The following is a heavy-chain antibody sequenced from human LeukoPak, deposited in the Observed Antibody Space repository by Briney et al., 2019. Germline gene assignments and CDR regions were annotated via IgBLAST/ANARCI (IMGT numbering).Heavy chain of an antibody. CDR2: IYPGDSDT. J-gene: IGHJ4*02. V-gene: IGHV5-51*01. CDR3: ASLSGYYYDSSGYYSR. D-gene: IGHD3-22*01. Sequence: GESLKISCKGSGYSFTSYWIGWVRQMPGKGLEWMGIIYPGDSDTRYSPSFQGQVTISADKSISTAYLQWSSLKASDTAMYYCASLSGYYYDSSGYYSRWGQGTLVTVSS. CDR1: GYSFTSYW.